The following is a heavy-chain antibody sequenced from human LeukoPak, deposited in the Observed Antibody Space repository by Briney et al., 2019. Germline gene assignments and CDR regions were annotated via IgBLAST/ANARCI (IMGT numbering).Heavy chain of an antibody. Sequence: GGSLRLSCAASGFTFSTYAMHWVRQAPGKGLEWVAIISYDGNNKYYADSVKGRFTISRDNSKNTLYLQMNSLRPEDTAVYYCARATYGGAWLLDYWGQGTLVTVSS. CDR3: ARATYGGAWLLDY. CDR2: ISYDGNNK. J-gene: IGHJ4*02. D-gene: IGHD5-12*01. CDR1: GFTFSTYA. V-gene: IGHV3-30*04.